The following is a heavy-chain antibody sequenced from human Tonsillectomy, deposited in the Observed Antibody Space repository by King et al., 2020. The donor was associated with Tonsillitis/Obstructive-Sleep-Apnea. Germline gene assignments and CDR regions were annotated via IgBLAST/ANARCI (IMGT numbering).Heavy chain of an antibody. CDR3: ARANSHQGRLITGTTFDY. V-gene: IGHV3-30*04. D-gene: IGHD1-20*01. J-gene: IGHJ4*02. CDR2: ISYDGSNK. CDR1: GFTFSSYV. Sequence: HVQLVESGGGVVQPGRSLRLSCAASGFTFSSYVMHWVRQAPGKGLEWVAVISYDGSNKYYGDSVKGRFTFSRDNSKNTLYLQMNSLRAEDTAVYYCARANSHQGRLITGTTFDYWGQGTLVTVSS.